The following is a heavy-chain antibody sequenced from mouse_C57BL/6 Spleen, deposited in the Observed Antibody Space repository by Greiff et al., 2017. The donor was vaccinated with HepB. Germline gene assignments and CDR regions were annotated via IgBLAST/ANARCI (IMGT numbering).Heavy chain of an antibody. CDR1: GYAFTNYL. J-gene: IGHJ4*01. CDR2: INPGSGGT. CDR3: ARTGTVAMDY. Sequence: VKLQQSGAELVRPGTSVKVSCKASGYAFTNYLIEWVKQRPGQGLEWIGVINPGSGGTNYNEKFKGKATLTADKSSSTAYMQRSSLTSEDSAVYFCARTGTVAMDYWGQGTSVTVSS. V-gene: IGHV1-54*01. D-gene: IGHD4-1*01.